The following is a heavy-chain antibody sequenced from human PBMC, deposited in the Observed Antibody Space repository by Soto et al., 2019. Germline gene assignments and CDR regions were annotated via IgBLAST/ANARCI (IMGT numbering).Heavy chain of an antibody. D-gene: IGHD2-8*01. Sequence: QVQLQESGPGLVKPSETLSLTCTVSGGSVSSGSYYWSWIRQPPGKGLEWIGYIYYSGSTNYNPSLKSRVTISVDTSKNQFSLKLSSVTAADTAVYYCARVPPGGRNGVCYTCFDYWGQGTLVTVSS. J-gene: IGHJ4*02. CDR2: IYYSGST. CDR1: GGSVSSGSYY. V-gene: IGHV4-61*01. CDR3: ARVPPGGRNGVCYTCFDY.